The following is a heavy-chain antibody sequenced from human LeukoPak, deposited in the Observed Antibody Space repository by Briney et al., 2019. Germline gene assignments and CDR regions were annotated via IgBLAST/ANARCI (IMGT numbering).Heavy chain of an antibody. CDR2: VGGSRDYT. CDR3: GKEAGGFDY. CDR1: GFTFSSHA. J-gene: IGHJ4*02. D-gene: IGHD1-14*01. V-gene: IGHV3-23*01. Sequence: GGSLRLSCAASGFTFSSHAMNWVRQAPGKGLEWVSVVGGSRDYTHYADSVKGRFTISRDNSKNTLYLQMSSLRAEDTAVYYCGKEAGGFDYLGQGTFVTVSP.